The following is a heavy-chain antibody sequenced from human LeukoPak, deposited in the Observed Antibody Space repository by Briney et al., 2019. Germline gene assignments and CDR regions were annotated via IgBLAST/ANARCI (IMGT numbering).Heavy chain of an antibody. V-gene: IGHV3-49*04. CDR3: TRGHPDYCSSTSCQHIIDY. Sequence: GRSLRLSCTASGFTFGDYAMSWVRQAPGKGLEWVGFIRSKAYGGTTEYAASVKGRFTISRDDSKSIAYLQMNSLKTEDTAVYYCTRGHPDYCSSTSCQHIIDYWGQGTLVTVSS. CDR1: GFTFGDYA. CDR2: IRSKAYGGTT. D-gene: IGHD2-2*01. J-gene: IGHJ4*02.